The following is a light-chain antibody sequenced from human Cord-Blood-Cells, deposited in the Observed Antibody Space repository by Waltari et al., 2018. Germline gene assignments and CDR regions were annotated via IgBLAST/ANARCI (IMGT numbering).Light chain of an antibody. J-gene: IGKJ5*01. CDR1: QSVSSY. V-gene: IGKV3-11*01. CDR3: QQRSNWPIT. CDR2: DAS. Sequence: EIVLTQSPATLSLSPGERATIPCRASQSVSSYLAWYQQKPGQAPRLLIYDASNRATGIPARFSGSGSGTDFTLTISSLEPEDFAVYYCQQRSNWPITFGQGTRLEIK.